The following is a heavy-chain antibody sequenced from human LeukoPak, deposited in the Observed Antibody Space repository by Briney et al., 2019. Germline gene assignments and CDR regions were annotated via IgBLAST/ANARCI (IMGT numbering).Heavy chain of an antibody. CDR1: GFTFSSYA. V-gene: IGHV3-53*01. Sequence: GGSLRLSCAASGFTFSSYAMHWVRQAPGQGLEWVSVIYSGGSTYFADSVKGRFTISRDNSRNTLYLQMNSLRAEDTAVYYCARSRRGCSYGSFDYWGQGTLVTVSS. D-gene: IGHD5-18*01. J-gene: IGHJ4*02. CDR3: ARSRRGCSYGSFDY. CDR2: IYSGGST.